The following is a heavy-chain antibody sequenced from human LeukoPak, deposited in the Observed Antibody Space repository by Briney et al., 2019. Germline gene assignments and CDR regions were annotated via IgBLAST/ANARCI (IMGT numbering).Heavy chain of an antibody. J-gene: IGHJ6*03. D-gene: IGHD6-19*01. Sequence: GGSLRLSCAASGFTFSSYSMNWVRQAPGKGLEWVSSISSSSSYIYYADSVKGRFTISRDNAKNSLYLQMNSLRAEDTAVYYCARAGRVAVAGTCYYYYYMDVWGKGTTVTVSS. CDR2: ISSSSSYI. V-gene: IGHV3-21*01. CDR3: ARAGRVAVAGTCYYYYYMDV. CDR1: GFTFSSYS.